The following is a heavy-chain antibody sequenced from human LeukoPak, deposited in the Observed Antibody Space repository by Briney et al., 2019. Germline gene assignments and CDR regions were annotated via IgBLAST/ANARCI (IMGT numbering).Heavy chain of an antibody. CDR1: GGSISSNYYY. D-gene: IGHD2-2*01. CDR2: LYYSGWST. V-gene: IGHV4-39*01. J-gene: IGHJ4*02. CDR3: ARLGCSSASCYPGN. Sequence: PSETLSLTCTVSGGSISSNYYYWGWVRQPPGKGLEWIGSLYYSGWSTYYNPSLKSRVTISVDTSKNQFSLKLNSVTAADTAVYYCARLGCSSASCYPGNWGQGTLVTVSS.